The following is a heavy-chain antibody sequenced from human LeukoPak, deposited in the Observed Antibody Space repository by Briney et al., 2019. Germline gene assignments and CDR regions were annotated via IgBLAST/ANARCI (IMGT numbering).Heavy chain of an antibody. CDR3: ARGLRTYSSGWYQNWFDP. V-gene: IGHV4-39*07. Sequence: SETLSLTCTVSGGSVSSGSYYWSWIRQPPGKGLEWIGEINHSGSTNYNPSLKSRVTISVDTSKNQFSLKLSSVTAADTAVYYCARGLRTYSSGWYQNWFDPWGQGTLVTVSS. CDR1: GGSVSSGSYY. D-gene: IGHD6-19*01. J-gene: IGHJ5*02. CDR2: INHSGST.